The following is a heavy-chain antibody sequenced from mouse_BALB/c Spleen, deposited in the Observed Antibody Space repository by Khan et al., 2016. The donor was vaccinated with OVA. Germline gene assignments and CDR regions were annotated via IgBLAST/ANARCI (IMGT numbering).Heavy chain of an antibody. CDR2: IDPPNGNT. V-gene: IGHV14-3*02. J-gene: IGHJ2*01. CDR1: GFNIKDTY. CDR3: ARMARK. Sequence: VQLKESGAELVKPGATVKLSCTASGFNIKDTYIHWLKQRPEQGLEWIGRIDPPNGNTKYAPKFQGKATITADTSSNTAYLQLSSLTSEDTAVYYCARMARKWGQGTTLTVSS.